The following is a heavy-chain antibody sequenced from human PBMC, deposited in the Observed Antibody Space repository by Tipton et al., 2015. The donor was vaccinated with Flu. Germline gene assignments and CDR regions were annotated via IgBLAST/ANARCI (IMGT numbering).Heavy chain of an antibody. V-gene: IGHV3-21*01. D-gene: IGHD6-19*01. Sequence: SGFTFSSYSMNWVRQAPGKGLEWVSSISSSSSYIYYADSVKGRFTISRDNAKNSLYLQMNSLRAEDTAVYYCARLGYSSGWKNDYWGQGTLVTVSS. CDR2: ISSSSSYI. J-gene: IGHJ4*02. CDR3: ARLGYSSGWKNDY. CDR1: GFTFSSYS.